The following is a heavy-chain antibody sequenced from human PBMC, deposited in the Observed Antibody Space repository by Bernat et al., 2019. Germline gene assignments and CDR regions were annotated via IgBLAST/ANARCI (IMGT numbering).Heavy chain of an antibody. V-gene: IGHV3-33*06. D-gene: IGHD3-3*02. J-gene: IGHJ4*02. Sequence: QVQLVESGGGVVQAGRSLRLSCAASGYTFSKSGMHWVRQAPGKGLEWVAVIWGDGSKKFYADSVKGRFSISKDDSKNTLYLQMNSLIAEDTAVYYCAKGTSGAGDFDYWGQGALVTVSS. CDR1: GYTFSKSG. CDR3: AKGTSGAGDFDY. CDR2: IWGDGSKK.